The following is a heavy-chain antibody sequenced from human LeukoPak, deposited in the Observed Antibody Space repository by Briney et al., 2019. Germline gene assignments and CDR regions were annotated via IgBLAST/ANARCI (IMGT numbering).Heavy chain of an antibody. CDR2: IRSSSSSI. V-gene: IGHV3-48*01. D-gene: IGHD1-14*01. Sequence: GGSLRLSCAASGFTFSSYSMNWVRQAPGKGLEWVSYIRSSSSSIYYADSIKGRFTISRDNAKNSLFLQMNSLRAEDTAVYYCVRVSGLWGQGTLVTVSS. CDR3: VRVSGL. J-gene: IGHJ4*02. CDR1: GFTFSSYS.